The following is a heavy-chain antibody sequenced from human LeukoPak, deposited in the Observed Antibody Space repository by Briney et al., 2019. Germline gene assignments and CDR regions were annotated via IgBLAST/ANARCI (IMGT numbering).Heavy chain of an antibody. CDR3: ARGRYESTRLSAYYYYYMDV. CDR2: IYSSGST. J-gene: IGHJ6*03. CDR1: GGSISSYY. Sequence: SETLSLTCAVSGGSISSYYWSWIRQPAGKGLEWIGRIYSSGSTIYNPSLKSRVTMSVDTSKNQFSLKLSSVTAADTAVYYCARGRYESTRLSAYYYYYMDVWGKGTTVTVSS. D-gene: IGHD1-14*01. V-gene: IGHV4-4*07.